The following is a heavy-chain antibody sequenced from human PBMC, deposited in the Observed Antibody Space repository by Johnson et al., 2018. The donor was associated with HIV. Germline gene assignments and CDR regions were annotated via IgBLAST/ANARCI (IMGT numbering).Heavy chain of an antibody. V-gene: IGHV3-30*04. CDR2: ISHDGSKK. CDR3: ARKKDAAFDI. J-gene: IGHJ3*02. CDR1: GFTFSSYA. Sequence: QVQLVESGGGLVQPGGSLRLSCAASGFTFSSYAMHWVRQAPGKGLEWVAVISHDGSKKYYADSVEGRFTISRDNFKNTLYLQMNSLRDEDTAVYYCARKKDAAFDIWGQGTMVTVSS.